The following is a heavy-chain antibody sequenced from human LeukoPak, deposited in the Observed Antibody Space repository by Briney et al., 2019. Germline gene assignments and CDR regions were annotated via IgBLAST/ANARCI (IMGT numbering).Heavy chain of an antibody. CDR1: GFTVTSNS. CDR3: ARRAGEYSHPYDY. J-gene: IGHJ4*02. D-gene: IGHD4-17*01. CDR2: IYSGGNT. V-gene: IGHV3-53*01. Sequence: GGSLRLSCTVSGFTVTSNSMSWVRQAPGKGLEWGSFIYSGGNTHCSDSVKGRFTISRDNSKNTLYLQMDSLRAEDTAVYYCARRAGEYSHPYDYWGQGTLVTVSS.